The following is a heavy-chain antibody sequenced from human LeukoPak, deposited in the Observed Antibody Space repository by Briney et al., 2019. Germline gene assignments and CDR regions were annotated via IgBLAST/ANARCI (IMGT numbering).Heavy chain of an antibody. CDR3: AKAVTSGGRYAFDI. J-gene: IGHJ3*02. Sequence: GGSLRLSCAASGFTFSSYALHWVRQAPGKGLEWVAVIAYDGSNKYYAESVKGRFTISRDNSENTLYLQMNSLRSEDTAVYYCAKAVTSGGRYAFDIWAKGQWSPSLQ. D-gene: IGHD4-17*01. CDR2: IAYDGSNK. CDR1: GFTFSSYA. V-gene: IGHV3-30*18.